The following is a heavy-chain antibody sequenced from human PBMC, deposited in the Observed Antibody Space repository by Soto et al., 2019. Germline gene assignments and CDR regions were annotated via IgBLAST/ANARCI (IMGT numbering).Heavy chain of an antibody. CDR2: ISAYNGDT. CDR1: GYSFTTHG. V-gene: IGHV1-18*04. Sequence: ATVKVSCKASGYSFTTHGISWVRRAPGHGLEWMGWISAYNGDTHYVQRFQGRLTMTTDTSTSTAYMELRSLTSDDTAVYYCARDPPFSGILRGTPLMDVWGQGTTVTVSS. J-gene: IGHJ6*02. D-gene: IGHD4-17*01. CDR3: ARDPPFSGILRGTPLMDV.